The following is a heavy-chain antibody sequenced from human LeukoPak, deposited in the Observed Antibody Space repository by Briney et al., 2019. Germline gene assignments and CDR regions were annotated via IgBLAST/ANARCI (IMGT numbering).Heavy chain of an antibody. CDR1: GYAFTVLY. J-gene: IGHJ4*02. D-gene: IGHD2-15*01. V-gene: IGHV1-2*02. CDR2: LNPNSCGT. CDR3: ARGSIVVVGDFDY. Sequence: ASVKVSCKASGYAFTVLYIHWVRQAPGQGLEWMGWLNPNSCGTNYAQKFQGRVTMTRDTSISTAYMQLSRLRSDDSAVYYCARGSIVVVGDFDYWGQGTLVTVSS.